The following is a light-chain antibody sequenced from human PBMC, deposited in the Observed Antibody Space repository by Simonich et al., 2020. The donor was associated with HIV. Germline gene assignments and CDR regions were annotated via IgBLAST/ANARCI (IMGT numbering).Light chain of an antibody. V-gene: IGKV4-1*01. CDR1: QSVLYSSNNKNY. J-gene: IGKJ1*01. CDR2: WAS. Sequence: DIVMTQSPDSLAVSLGERATFNCKSSQSVLYSSNNKNYLAWYQQKPGQPPKLLIYWASTRESGVPARFSGSGSGTDFTLTISSLQAEDVAVYYCQQYYSTRTFGQGTKVEIK. CDR3: QQYYSTRT.